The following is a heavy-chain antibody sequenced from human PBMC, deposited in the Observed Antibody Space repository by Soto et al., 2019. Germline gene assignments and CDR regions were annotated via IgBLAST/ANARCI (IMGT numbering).Heavy chain of an antibody. CDR1: GDTLGSFA. J-gene: IGHJ4*02. CDR3: ATEGVSVPAGTFEY. CDR2: IIPILRSV. V-gene: IGHV1-69*01. D-gene: IGHD2-2*01. Sequence: QVQLVQSGAEVLNPGSSLKVSCKASGDTLGSFAFSWVRQAPGQGLEWLGGIIPILRSVSQAQRFQGLLTITADESARTVFMELSRLTSEATADYYCATEGVSVPAGTFEYWGQGTLVTVSS.